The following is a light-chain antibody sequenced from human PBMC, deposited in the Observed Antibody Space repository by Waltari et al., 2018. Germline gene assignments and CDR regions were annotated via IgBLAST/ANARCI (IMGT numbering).Light chain of an antibody. Sequence: EIVTPQSPATLSGSPGERAILSCRASQNIYFNLAWYQQRPGQAPRVLVYGASTRDTGIPARFSGSGSGTEFTLTISNLQSEDFAFYFCQQYNAWPLTFGGGTKVEVK. CDR2: GAS. CDR3: QQYNAWPLT. J-gene: IGKJ4*01. CDR1: QNIYFN. V-gene: IGKV3D-15*01.